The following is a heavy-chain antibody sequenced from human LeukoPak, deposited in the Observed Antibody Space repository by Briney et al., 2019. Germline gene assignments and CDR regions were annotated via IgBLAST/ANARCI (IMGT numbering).Heavy chain of an antibody. CDR2: MNPNSGNT. D-gene: IGHD6-6*01. Sequence: ASVKVSCKASGYTFTSYDINWVRQATGQGLEWMGWMNPNSGNTGYAQKFQVRVTITRNTSISTANMELSSLRSEDTAVYYCARGSGYSSSSGNWFDPWGQGTLVTVSS. J-gene: IGHJ5*02. V-gene: IGHV1-8*03. CDR1: GYTFTSYD. CDR3: ARGSGYSSSSGNWFDP.